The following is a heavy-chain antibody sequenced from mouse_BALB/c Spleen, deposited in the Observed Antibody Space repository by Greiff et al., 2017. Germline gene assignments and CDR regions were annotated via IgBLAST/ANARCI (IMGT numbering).Heavy chain of an antibody. V-gene: IGHV1S81*02. CDR3: ARDGFYGSSFGY. CDR2: INPSNGRT. D-gene: IGHD1-1*01. Sequence: VQLQQPGAELVKPGASVKLSCKASGYTFTSYWMHWVKQRPGQGLEWIGEINPSNGRTNYNEKFKSKATLTVDKSSSTAYMQLSSLTSEDSAVYYCARDGFYGSSFGYWGQGTTLTVSS. J-gene: IGHJ2*01. CDR1: GYTFTSYW.